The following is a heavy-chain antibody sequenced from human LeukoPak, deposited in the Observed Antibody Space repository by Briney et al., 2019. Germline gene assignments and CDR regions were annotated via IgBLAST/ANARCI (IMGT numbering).Heavy chain of an antibody. Sequence: PGGSLRLSCAASGFTFSSYWMSWVRQAPGKGLEWVSSISSSSSYIYYADSVKGRFTISRDNAKNSLYLQMNSLRAEDTAVYSCARDLSRGLFDYWGQGTLVTVSS. CDR1: GFTFSSYW. CDR3: ARDLSRGLFDY. D-gene: IGHD2-15*01. CDR2: ISSSSSYI. J-gene: IGHJ4*02. V-gene: IGHV3-21*01.